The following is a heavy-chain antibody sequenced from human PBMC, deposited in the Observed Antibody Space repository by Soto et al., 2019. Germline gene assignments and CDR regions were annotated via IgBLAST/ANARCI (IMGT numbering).Heavy chain of an antibody. CDR1: VFTFTSSA. D-gene: IGHD2-21*02. J-gene: IGHJ4*02. V-gene: IGHV1-58*02. CDR2: IVVGSGNT. Sequence: GASVKVSCKASVFTFTSSAMQWVRQARGQRLEWIGWIVVGSGNTNYAQKFQERVTITRDTSASTAYMELSSLRSEDTAVYYCARSIVVVTALDYWGQGTLVTVSS. CDR3: ARSIVVVTALDY.